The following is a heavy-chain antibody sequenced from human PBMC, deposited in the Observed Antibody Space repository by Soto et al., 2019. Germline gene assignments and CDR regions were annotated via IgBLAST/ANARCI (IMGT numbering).Heavy chain of an antibody. V-gene: IGHV1-69*02. D-gene: IGHD1-1*01. Sequence: ASVKVSCKASGGTFSSYTISWVRQAPGQGLEWMGRIIPILGIANYAQKFQGRVTITADKSTSTAYMELSSLRSEDTAVYYCAIKGTTGTRRSYYYYYMDVWGKGTTVTVSS. J-gene: IGHJ6*03. CDR1: GGTFSSYT. CDR3: AIKGTTGTRRSYYYYYMDV. CDR2: IIPILGIA.